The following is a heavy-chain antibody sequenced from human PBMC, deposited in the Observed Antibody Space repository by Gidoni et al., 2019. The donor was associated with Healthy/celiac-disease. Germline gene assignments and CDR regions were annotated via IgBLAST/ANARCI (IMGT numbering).Heavy chain of an antibody. J-gene: IGHJ4*02. D-gene: IGHD2-2*01. V-gene: IGHV3-30*04. CDR3: ARDENVHLIVVVPAAFDY. CDR1: GFTFSSYA. Sequence: QVQLVESGGGVVQHGRSLRRSCAASGFTFSSYAMPWVRQAPGTGLEWVAVISYDGSNKYYADSVKGRFTISRDNSQNTLYLQMNSLRAEDTAVYYCARDENVHLIVVVPAAFDYWGQGTLVTVSS. CDR2: ISYDGSNK.